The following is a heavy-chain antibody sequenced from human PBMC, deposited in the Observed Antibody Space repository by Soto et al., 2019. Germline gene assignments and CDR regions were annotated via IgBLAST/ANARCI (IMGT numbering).Heavy chain of an antibody. CDR3: ARQGIAVAESYFDY. V-gene: IGHV3-7*05. CDR2: IKQDGREK. D-gene: IGHD6-19*01. Sequence: GGSLRLSCAASGFTFNNYWMSWVRQAPGKGLECVANIKQDGREKYYVESGKGRFTISNENAKNSLSLQMDSLRAEDTAVYYCARQGIAVAESYFDYWGQGTLVTVSS. CDR1: GFTFNNYW. J-gene: IGHJ4*02.